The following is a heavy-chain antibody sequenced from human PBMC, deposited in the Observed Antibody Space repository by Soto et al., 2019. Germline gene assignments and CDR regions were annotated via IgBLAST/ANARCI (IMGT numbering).Heavy chain of an antibody. D-gene: IGHD3-22*01. CDR1: GFTFDNYA. CDR2: IGGSGDST. V-gene: IGHV3-23*01. Sequence: GGSLRLSCGASGFTFDNYAMSWLRQAPGKGLEWVSAIGGSGDSTYYADSVKGRFSISRDISKNTLYLQMNSLRAEDTAVYYCXKIQGYYYDSSGYFPDYWGQGTLVTVSS. CDR3: XKIQGYYYDSSGYFPDY. J-gene: IGHJ4*02.